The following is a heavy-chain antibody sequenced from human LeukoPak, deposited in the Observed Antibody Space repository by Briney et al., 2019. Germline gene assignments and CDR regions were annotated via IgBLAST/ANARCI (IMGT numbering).Heavy chain of an antibody. CDR1: GGSISSSSYY. CDR3: ARHPTYYYGSGSYRAYGMDV. Sequence: PSETLSLTCTVSGGSISSSSYYWGWIRQPPGKGLEWIGSIYYSGSTYYNPSLKSRVTITVDTSKNQFSLKLSSVTAADTAVYYCARHPTYYYGSGSYRAYGMDVWGQGTTVTVSS. D-gene: IGHD3-10*01. J-gene: IGHJ6*02. CDR2: IYYSGST. V-gene: IGHV4-39*01.